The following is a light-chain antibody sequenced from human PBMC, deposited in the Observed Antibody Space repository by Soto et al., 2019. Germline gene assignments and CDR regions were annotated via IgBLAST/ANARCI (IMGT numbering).Light chain of an antibody. Sequence: QSALTQPPSASGSPGQSVTISCTGTKNDIGVYDFVSWYQHHPGKAPRLIIYEVVQRPSGVPDRFSGSKSGNTASLTVSGLQDADEADYFCQSSASSNTYVFGSGTKLTVL. CDR1: KNDIGVYDF. J-gene: IGLJ1*01. CDR3: QSSASSNTYV. V-gene: IGLV2-8*01. CDR2: EVV.